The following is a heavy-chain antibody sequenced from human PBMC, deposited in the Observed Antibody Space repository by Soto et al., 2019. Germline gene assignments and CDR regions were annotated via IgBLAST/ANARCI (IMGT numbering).Heavy chain of an antibody. CDR3: AIQGGGAVAYAHPLVY. CDR2: IYYTGMT. Sequence: SETLSLTCTVSGTSISSTDYYWGWIRQPPGKGLERITSIYYTGMTYYNPSLKSRVTISVDTSKNQFSLKLSSVTAADTAVYYCAIQGGGAVAYAHPLVYWGQGTLVTVS. CDR1: GTSISSTDYY. D-gene: IGHD6-19*01. J-gene: IGHJ4*02. V-gene: IGHV4-39*07.